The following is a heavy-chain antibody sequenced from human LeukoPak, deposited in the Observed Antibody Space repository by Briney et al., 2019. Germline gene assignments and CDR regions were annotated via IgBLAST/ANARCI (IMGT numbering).Heavy chain of an antibody. D-gene: IGHD1-26*01. Sequence: GGSLRLSCAASGFTFSSYAMSWVRQAPGKGLEWVSAISGSGGSTYYADSVKGRFTISRDSSKNTLYLQMNSLRAEDTAVYYCAKGRSGSYLNWFDPWGQGTLVTVSS. CDR3: AKGRSGSYLNWFDP. J-gene: IGHJ5*02. CDR2: ISGSGGST. V-gene: IGHV3-23*01. CDR1: GFTFSSYA.